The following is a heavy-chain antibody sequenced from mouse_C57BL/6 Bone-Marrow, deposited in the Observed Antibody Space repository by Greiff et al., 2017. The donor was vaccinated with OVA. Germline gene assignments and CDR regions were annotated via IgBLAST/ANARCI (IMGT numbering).Heavy chain of an antibody. J-gene: IGHJ3*01. CDR1: GYAFSSYW. CDR3: ARSPYYYGSSSWFAY. Sequence: QVQLQQSGAELVKPGASVKISCKASGYAFSSYWMNWVKQRPGKGLEWIGQIYPGDGDTNYNGKVKGKATLTSDKSSSTAYMQLSSLTSEDSAVYFCARSPYYYGSSSWFAYWGQGTLVTVSA. CDR2: IYPGDGDT. V-gene: IGHV1-80*01. D-gene: IGHD1-1*01.